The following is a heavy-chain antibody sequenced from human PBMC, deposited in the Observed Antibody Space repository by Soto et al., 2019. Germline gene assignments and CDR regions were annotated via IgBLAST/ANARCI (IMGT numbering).Heavy chain of an antibody. CDR1: GGSISSSNW. CDR2: IYHSGST. CDR3: ARDLASLDYDFWSGYSVAFDI. D-gene: IGHD3-3*01. V-gene: IGHV4-4*02. Sequence: PSETLSLTCAVSGGSISSSNWWSWVRQPPGKGLEWIGEIYHSGSTNYNPSLKSRVTISVDKSKNQFSLKLSSVTAADTAVYYCARDLASLDYDFWSGYSVAFDIWGQGTMVTVSS. J-gene: IGHJ3*02.